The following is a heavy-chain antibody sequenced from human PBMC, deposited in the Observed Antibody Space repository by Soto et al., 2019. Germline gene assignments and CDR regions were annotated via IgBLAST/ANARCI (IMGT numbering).Heavy chain of an antibody. Sequence: GSLRLSCAASGFTFSGSAMHWVRQASGKGLEWVGRIRSKANSYATVYAASVTGRFTISRDDSKNTAYLQMNSLKTEDTAVYYCARLWSAREPNFDHWGQGTLVTVSS. V-gene: IGHV3-73*01. D-gene: IGHD1-26*01. J-gene: IGHJ4*02. CDR2: IRSKANSYAT. CDR3: ARLWSAREPNFDH. CDR1: GFTFSGSA.